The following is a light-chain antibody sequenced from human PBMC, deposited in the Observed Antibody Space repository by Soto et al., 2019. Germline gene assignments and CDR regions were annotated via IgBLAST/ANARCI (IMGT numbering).Light chain of an antibody. CDR1: QSISSW. Sequence: DIPMTQSPSTLSASVGDRVTITCRASQSISSWLAWYQQKPGKAPKLLIYDASSLESGVPSRFSGSGSGTEFTLTISSLQPDDFATYHCQQYNNYWTFGQGTKVEIK. J-gene: IGKJ1*01. V-gene: IGKV1-5*01. CDR3: QQYNNYWT. CDR2: DAS.